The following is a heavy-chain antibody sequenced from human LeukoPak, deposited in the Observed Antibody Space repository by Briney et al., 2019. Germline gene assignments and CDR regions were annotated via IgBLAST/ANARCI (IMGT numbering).Heavy chain of an antibody. CDR2: ISSSSSTI. J-gene: IGHJ6*02. D-gene: IGHD4-23*01. CDR1: GFTFSSYS. V-gene: IGHV3-48*01. CDR3: ARTRWSRDYYYGMDV. Sequence: GSLRLSCAASGFTFSSYSMNWVRQAPGKGLEWVSYISSSSSTIYYADSVKGRFTISRDNAKNSLYLQMNSLRAEDTAVYYCARTRWSRDYYYGMDVWGQGTTVTVSS.